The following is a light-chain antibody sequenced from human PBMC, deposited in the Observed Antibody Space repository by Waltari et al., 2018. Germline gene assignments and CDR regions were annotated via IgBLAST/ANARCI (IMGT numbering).Light chain of an antibody. CDR3: QQYYTMFPYT. V-gene: IGKV1-NL1*01. Sequence: DIQMTQSPSSLSASVGDRVTITCRARQDIRNSLAWYQQKPGKAPKLLLSDASRLQSGVPSRFSGSVSGTDYTLTISSLQPEDFATYYCQQYYTMFPYTFGQGTKLEIK. CDR2: DAS. J-gene: IGKJ2*01. CDR1: QDIRNS.